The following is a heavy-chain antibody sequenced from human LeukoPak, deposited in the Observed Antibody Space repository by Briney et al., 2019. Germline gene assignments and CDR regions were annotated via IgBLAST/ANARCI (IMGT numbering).Heavy chain of an antibody. CDR3: ARDPSEAGDY. CDR2: IWYDGSNK. CDR1: GFTFSSYG. V-gene: IGHV3-33*01. J-gene: IGHJ4*02. D-gene: IGHD6-13*01. Sequence: GGSLRLSCAASGFTFSSYGMHWVRQAPGKGLEWVAVIWYDGSNKYYADSGKGRFIISRDNSKNTLYLQMNSLSAEDTAVYYCARDPSEAGDYWGQGTLVTVSS.